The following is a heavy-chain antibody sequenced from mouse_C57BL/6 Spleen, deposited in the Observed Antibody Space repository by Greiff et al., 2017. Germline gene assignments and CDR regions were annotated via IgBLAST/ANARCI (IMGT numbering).Heavy chain of an antibody. CDR1: GFTFNTYA. CDR2: IRSKSSNYAT. V-gene: IGHV10-3*01. J-gene: IGHJ3*01. Sequence: EVKVVESGGGLVQPKGSLKLSCAASGFTFNTYAMHWVRQAPGKGLEWVARIRSKSSNYATYYADSVKDRFTISRDDSQSMLYLQMNNLKTEDTAMYYCVRVIYYDYDEGFAYWGQGTLVTVSA. CDR3: VRVIYYDYDEGFAY. D-gene: IGHD2-4*01.